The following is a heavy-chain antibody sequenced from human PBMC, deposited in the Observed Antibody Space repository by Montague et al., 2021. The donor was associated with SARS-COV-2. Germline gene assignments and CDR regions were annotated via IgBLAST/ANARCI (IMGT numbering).Heavy chain of an antibody. CDR3: ATSRDVLLWFGELLDAFDI. Sequence: SLRLSCAASGFIFSSYAMSWVRQAPGKGLEWVSAISGSGGSTYYADSVKGRFTIPRDNSKNTLYLQMNSLRAEDTAVYYCATSRDVLLWFGELLDAFDIWGQGTMVTVSS. D-gene: IGHD3-10*01. CDR1: GFIFSSYA. CDR2: ISGSGGST. V-gene: IGHV3-23*01. J-gene: IGHJ3*02.